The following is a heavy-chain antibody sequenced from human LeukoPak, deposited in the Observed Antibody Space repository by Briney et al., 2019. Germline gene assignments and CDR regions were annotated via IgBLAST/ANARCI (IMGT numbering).Heavy chain of an antibody. CDR2: IYYSGST. CDR1: GGSISSGGYY. V-gene: IGHV4-31*03. D-gene: IGHD5-12*01. Sequence: SETLSLTCTVSGGSISSGGYYWSWIRQHPGKGLEWIGYIYYSGSTYYNPSLKSRVTISVDTSKNQFSLKLSSVTAADTAVYYCARVDILSGPFEHDYWGQGTLVTVSS. CDR3: ARVDILSGPFEHDY. J-gene: IGHJ4*02.